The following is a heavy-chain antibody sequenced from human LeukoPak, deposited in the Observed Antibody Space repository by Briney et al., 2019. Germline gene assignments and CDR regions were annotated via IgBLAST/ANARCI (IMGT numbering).Heavy chain of an antibody. CDR3: ARQAVVVAALPDC. D-gene: IGHD2-15*01. Sequence: PSETLSLTCTVSGGSISSSSYYWGWIRQPPGKGLEWIGNIYYSGSTYYNPSLMSRVTISVDTSKNHFSLKLSSVTAADTAVYYCARQAVVVAALPDCWGQGTLVTVSS. V-gene: IGHV4-39*01. CDR1: GGSISSSSYY. CDR2: IYYSGST. J-gene: IGHJ4*02.